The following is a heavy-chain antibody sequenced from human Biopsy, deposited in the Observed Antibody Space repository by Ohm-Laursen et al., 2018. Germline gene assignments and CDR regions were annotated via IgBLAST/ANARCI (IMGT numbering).Heavy chain of an antibody. CDR1: GYTLTELS. CDR3: AADINVWNVNY. J-gene: IGHJ4*02. Sequence: GASVKVSCKVSGYTLTELSMHWVRQAPGRGLEWMGGFAPENGKTIYAQKFQGRVTMTEDTSTDTAYMELSSLRSGDTAVYYCAADINVWNVNYWGQGTQVTVSS. D-gene: IGHD1-1*01. V-gene: IGHV1-24*01. CDR2: FAPENGKT.